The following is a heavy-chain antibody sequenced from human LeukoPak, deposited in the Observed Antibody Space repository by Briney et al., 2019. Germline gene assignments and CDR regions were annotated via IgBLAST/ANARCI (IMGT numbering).Heavy chain of an antibody. Sequence: GGSLRLSCAASGFTVSSNYMSWVRQAPGKGLEWVSVIYSGDSTYYADSVRGRFTISRDNSKNTLSPQMNSLRAEDTAVYYCARMATIIDYFDYWGQGILVTVSS. CDR2: IYSGDST. J-gene: IGHJ4*02. CDR1: GFTVSSNY. CDR3: ARMATIIDYFDY. V-gene: IGHV3-66*01. D-gene: IGHD5-24*01.